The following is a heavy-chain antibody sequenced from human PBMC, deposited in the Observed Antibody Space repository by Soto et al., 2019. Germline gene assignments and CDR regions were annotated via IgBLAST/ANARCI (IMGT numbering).Heavy chain of an antibody. Sequence: QVQLQKSGPGLVKPSQTLSRTCTVSGGSSSSDYYHWTCIRQSPERCLEWIGYIHHIGSILYDTSLKSRVTISVDTSKNQFSLHLSSVTAADTAVYFCSREDDGGATLDVWCEGTTVTVS. CDR2: IHHIGSI. V-gene: IGHV4-30-4*08. D-gene: IGHD1-1*01. CDR3: SREDDGGATLDV. CDR1: GGSSSSDYYH. J-gene: IGHJ6*02.